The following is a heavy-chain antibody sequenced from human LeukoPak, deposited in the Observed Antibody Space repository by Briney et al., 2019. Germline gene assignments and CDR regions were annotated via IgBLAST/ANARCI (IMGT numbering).Heavy chain of an antibody. CDR2: IWYDGSNK. CDR3: ARESGVRGVIDY. J-gene: IGHJ4*02. Sequence: PGRSLRLSCAASGFTFSSYGMHWVRQAPGKGLEWVAVIWYDGSNKYYADSVKGRFTISRDNSKNTLYLQMNSLRAEDTAVYYCARESGVRGVIDYWGQGTLVTVSS. D-gene: IGHD3-10*01. CDR1: GFTFSSYG. V-gene: IGHV3-33*01.